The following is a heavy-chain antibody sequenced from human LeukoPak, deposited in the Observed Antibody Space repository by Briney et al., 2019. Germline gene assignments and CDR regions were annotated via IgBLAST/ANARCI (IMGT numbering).Heavy chain of an antibody. Sequence: SETLSLTCAVYGGSFSGYYWSWIRQPPGKGLEWIGEINRSGSTNYNPSLKSRVTISVDTSKNQFSLKLSSVTAADTAVYYCARWIQLWPTRGDYWGQGTLVTVSS. CDR2: INRSGST. J-gene: IGHJ4*02. D-gene: IGHD5-18*01. CDR1: GGSFSGYY. CDR3: ARWIQLWPTRGDY. V-gene: IGHV4-34*01.